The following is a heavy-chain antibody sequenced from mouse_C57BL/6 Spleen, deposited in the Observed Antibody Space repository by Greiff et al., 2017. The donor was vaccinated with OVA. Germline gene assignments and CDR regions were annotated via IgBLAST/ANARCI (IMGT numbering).Heavy chain of an antibody. CDR1: GYAFSSYW. J-gene: IGHJ2*01. V-gene: IGHV1-80*01. Sequence: LVEPGASVKISCKASGYAFSSYWMNWVKQRPGKGLEWIGQIYPGDGDTNYNGKFKGKATLTADKSSSTAYMQLSSLTSEDSAVYFCARERNDYDGYFDYWGQGTTLTVSS. CDR2: IYPGDGDT. D-gene: IGHD2-4*01. CDR3: ARERNDYDGYFDY.